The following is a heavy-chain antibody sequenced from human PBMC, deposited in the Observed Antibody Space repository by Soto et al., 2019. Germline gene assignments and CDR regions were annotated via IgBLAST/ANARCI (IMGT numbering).Heavy chain of an antibody. CDR1: GFTFSTYA. J-gene: IGHJ4*02. CDR3: ARDKSPYSSGWHNRHFDY. CDR2: ISYDGSNK. V-gene: IGHV3-30-3*01. Sequence: QVQLVESGGGVVQPGRSLRLSCAASGFTFSTYAMHWVRQAPGKGLEWVAVISYDGSNKYYADSVKGRFTISRDHSKNPLYLQMNSLRAEDTAVYYCARDKSPYSSGWHNRHFDYWGQGTLVTVSS. D-gene: IGHD6-19*01.